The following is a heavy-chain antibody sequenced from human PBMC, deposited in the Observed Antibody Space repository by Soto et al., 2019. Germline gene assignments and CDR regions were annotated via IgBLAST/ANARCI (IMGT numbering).Heavy chain of an antibody. CDR3: STTGPYYFDSDGFDI. Sequence: GVLRLSCAASGFTFSSYAMSWVRQGPGKGLEWVGRIKRKSDGGTTDYAAPVKGRFTISRDDSKNTLYLEMNSLKTEDTAVYYCSTTGPYYFDSDGFDIWGQGTMVTVSS. V-gene: IGHV3-15*01. D-gene: IGHD1-26*01. CDR2: IKRKSDGGTT. J-gene: IGHJ3*02. CDR1: GFTFSSYA.